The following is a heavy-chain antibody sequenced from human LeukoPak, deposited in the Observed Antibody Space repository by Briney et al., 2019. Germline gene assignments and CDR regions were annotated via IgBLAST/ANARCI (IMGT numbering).Heavy chain of an antibody. D-gene: IGHD4-11*01. CDR1: GFTFSSYS. J-gene: IGHJ4*02. V-gene: IGHV3-30*02. Sequence: GGSLRLSCAASGFTFSSYSMNWVRQAPGKGLEWVAVIWYGGSNKYYADSVKGRFTISRDNSKNTLYLQMNSLRAEDTAVYYCAKEDYSSSFDYWGQGTLVTVSS. CDR2: IWYGGSNK. CDR3: AKEDYSSSFDY.